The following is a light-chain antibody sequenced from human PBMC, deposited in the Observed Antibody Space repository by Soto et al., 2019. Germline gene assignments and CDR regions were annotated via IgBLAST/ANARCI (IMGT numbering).Light chain of an antibody. Sequence: EIVLTQSPGTLSLSPGERATLSCRASQSVSSSYLAWYQQKPGQAPRLLIYGASSRATGIPDRFSGSGSGTDFTLTISSLEPEDFVVYYCQQYGSSPRTFGQGTKLEIK. J-gene: IGKJ2*01. V-gene: IGKV3-20*01. CDR1: QSVSSSY. CDR2: GAS. CDR3: QQYGSSPRT.